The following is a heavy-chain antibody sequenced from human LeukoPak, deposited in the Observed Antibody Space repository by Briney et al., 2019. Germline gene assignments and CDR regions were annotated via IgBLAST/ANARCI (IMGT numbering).Heavy chain of an antibody. V-gene: IGHV1-2*02. CDR1: GYTFTGYY. Sequence: ASVKVSCKASGYTFTGYYMHWVRQASGQGLEWMGWINPNSGGTNYAQKLQGRVTMTTDTSTSTAYMELRSLRSDDTAVYYCARVPIAAAPDYWGQGTLVTVSS. D-gene: IGHD6-13*01. CDR3: ARVPIAAAPDY. J-gene: IGHJ4*02. CDR2: INPNSGGT.